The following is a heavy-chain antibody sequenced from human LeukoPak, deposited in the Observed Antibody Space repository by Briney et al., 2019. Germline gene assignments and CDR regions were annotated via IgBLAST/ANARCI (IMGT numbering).Heavy chain of an antibody. J-gene: IGHJ4*02. D-gene: IGHD1-26*01. CDR3: ARGDEEQGFDY. V-gene: IGHV3-33*01. CDR1: GFTFSSYG. CDR2: IWYDGSNK. Sequence: GGSLRLSCAASGFTFSSYGMHWVRQAPGKGLEWVAVIWYDGSNKYYADSVKGRFTIPRDNSKNTLYLQMNSLRAEDTAVYYCARGDEEQGFDYWGQGTLVTVSS.